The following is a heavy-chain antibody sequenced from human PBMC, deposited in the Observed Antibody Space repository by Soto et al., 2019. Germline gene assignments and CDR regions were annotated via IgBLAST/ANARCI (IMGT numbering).Heavy chain of an antibody. CDR1: GGSISGYY. CDR2: IYYSGST. J-gene: IGHJ4*02. D-gene: IGHD1-1*01. Sequence: QLQLQESGPGLVKPSETLSLTCTVSGGSISGYYWSWIRQPPGKGLEWIAYIYYSGSTNSNPSLKSRVTISVDTSKSQFSLTLSSVTAADTAVYYCARHTNEYRKSLDYWGQGTLVTVSS. CDR3: ARHTNEYRKSLDY. V-gene: IGHV4-59*08.